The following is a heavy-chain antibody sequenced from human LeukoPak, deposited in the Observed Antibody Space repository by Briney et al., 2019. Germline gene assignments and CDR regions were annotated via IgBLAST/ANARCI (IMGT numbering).Heavy chain of an antibody. V-gene: IGHV3-74*01. CDR3: ARNRDGLGL. CDR2: INADGTST. J-gene: IGHJ4*02. CDR1: GLTFSSDP. Sequence: GGSLRLSCAASGLTFSSDPMVWVRQAPGKGLVWVSYINADGTSTTYADSVKGRFTISRDDAKKTVYLQMNSLTSEDTAVYYCARNRDGLGLWGQGTLVTVSS. D-gene: IGHD3-16*01.